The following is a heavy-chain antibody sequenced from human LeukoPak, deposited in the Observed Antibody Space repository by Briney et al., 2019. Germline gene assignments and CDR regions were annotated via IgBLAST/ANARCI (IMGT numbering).Heavy chain of an antibody. CDR3: ARFDYHDSSGFPYYYAIDV. J-gene: IGHJ6*02. D-gene: IGHD3-22*01. CDR2: IFYVGDT. Sequence: PSETLSLTCSVSGGYISNYYWSWIRQSPGKGLEWIGSIFYVGDTSYNPSLQSRVTLSMDTPKNQFSLKLSSVTAADTALYYCARFDYHDSSGFPYYYAIDVWGQGTTVTVSS. V-gene: IGHV4-59*01. CDR1: GGYISNYY.